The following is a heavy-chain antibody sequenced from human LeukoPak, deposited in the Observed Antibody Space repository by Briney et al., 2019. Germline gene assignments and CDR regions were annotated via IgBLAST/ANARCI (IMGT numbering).Heavy chain of an antibody. V-gene: IGHV4-59*04. CDR3: ARRPYYDILTGYYSEFDY. CDR2: IYYSGST. J-gene: IGHJ4*02. Sequence: PSETLSLTCTVSGGSISIYYWSWIRQPPGKGLEWIGYIYYSGSTYYNPSLKSRVTISVDTSKNQFSLKLSSVTAADTAVYYCARRPYYDILTGYYSEFDYWGQGTLVTVSS. D-gene: IGHD3-9*01. CDR1: GGSISIYY.